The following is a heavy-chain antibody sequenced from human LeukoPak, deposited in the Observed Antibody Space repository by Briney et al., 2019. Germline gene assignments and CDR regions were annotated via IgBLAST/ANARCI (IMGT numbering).Heavy chain of an antibody. Sequence: SETLSLTCAVSGYSISSGYYWGWIRQPPGKGLEWIGSIYHSGSTYYNPSLKSRVTISVDTSKNQFSLKLSSVTAADTAVYDRARRSYLYYFDSWGQGTLVTVSS. J-gene: IGHJ4*01. CDR1: GYSISSGYY. V-gene: IGHV4-38-2*01. CDR2: IYHSGST. D-gene: IGHD3-10*01. CDR3: ARRSYLYYFDS.